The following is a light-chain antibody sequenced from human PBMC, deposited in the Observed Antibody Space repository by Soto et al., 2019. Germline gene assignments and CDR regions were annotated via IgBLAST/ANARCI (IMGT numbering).Light chain of an antibody. CDR1: TGAVTSGLY. J-gene: IGLJ3*02. CDR3: LLSYTGARV. CDR2: DTS. V-gene: IGLV7-46*01. Sequence: QAVVTQEPSLTVSPGGTVTLTCGSSTGAVTSGLYPYWFQQKPGQAPKTLIYDTSNRHSWTPSRFSGSLLGGKAALTLSGAQPEDEADYYCLLSYTGARVFGGGTKLTVL.